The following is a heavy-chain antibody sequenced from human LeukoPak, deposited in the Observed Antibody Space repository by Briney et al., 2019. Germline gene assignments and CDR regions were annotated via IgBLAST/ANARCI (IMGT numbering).Heavy chain of an antibody. CDR1: GDSVSSINGA. J-gene: IGHJ4*02. CDR2: TYYRSVWYY. CDR3: ARNEGNTGWYTFDY. V-gene: IGHV6-1*01. D-gene: IGHD6-19*01. Sequence: SQTLSLTCAISGDSVSSINGAWNWIRQSPSRGLEWLGRTYYRSVWYYDYALSVQGRISIKPDTSKNQYSLQLSSVTPEDTAVYYRARNEGNTGWYTFDYWGQGTLVTVSS.